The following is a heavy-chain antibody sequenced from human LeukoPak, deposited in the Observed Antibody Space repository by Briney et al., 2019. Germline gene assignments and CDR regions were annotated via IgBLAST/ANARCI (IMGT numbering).Heavy chain of an antibody. J-gene: IGHJ1*01. CDR3: ATMIVVGNIGAEYFQH. V-gene: IGHV1-24*01. CDR1: GYTLTELS. D-gene: IGHD3-22*01. CDR2: FDPEDGET. Sequence: ASVKVSCKVSGYTLTELSMHWVRQAPGKGLEWMGGFDPEDGETIYAQKSQGRVTMTEDTSTDTAYMELSSLRSEDTAVYYCATMIVVGNIGAEYFQHWGQGTLVTVSS.